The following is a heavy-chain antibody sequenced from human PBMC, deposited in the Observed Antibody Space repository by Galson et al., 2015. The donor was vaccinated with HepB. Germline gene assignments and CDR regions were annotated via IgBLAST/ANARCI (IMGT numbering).Heavy chain of an antibody. V-gene: IGHV1-2*06. D-gene: IGHD6-19*01. CDR1: GYTFTGYY. Sequence: SVKVSCKASGYTFTGYYMHWVRQAPGQGLEWMGRINPNSGGTNYAQKFQGRVTMTTDTSTSTVYMELRSLRSDDTAEYYCARDRSVAVAGDINYWGQGTLVTVSS. CDR3: ARDRSVAVAGDINY. CDR2: INPNSGGT. J-gene: IGHJ4*02.